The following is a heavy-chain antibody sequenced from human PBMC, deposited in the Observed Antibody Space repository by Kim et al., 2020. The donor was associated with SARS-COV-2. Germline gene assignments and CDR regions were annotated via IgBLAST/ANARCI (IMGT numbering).Heavy chain of an antibody. Sequence: GESLKISCKGSGYSFTSYWIGWVRQMPGKGLEWMGIIYPGDSDTRYSPSFQGQVTISADKPISTAYLQWSSLKASDTAMYYCARRYCSGGSCYTDDAFDIWGQGTMVTVSS. D-gene: IGHD2-15*01. J-gene: IGHJ3*02. CDR3: ARRYCSGGSCYTDDAFDI. CDR1: GYSFTSYW. V-gene: IGHV5-51*01. CDR2: IYPGDSDT.